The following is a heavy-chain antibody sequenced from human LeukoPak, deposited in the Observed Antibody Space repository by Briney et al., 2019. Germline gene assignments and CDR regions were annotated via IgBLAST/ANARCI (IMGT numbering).Heavy chain of an antibody. V-gene: IGHV6-1*01. CDR3: ARSRSSSWYVEEY. Sequence: SPTLSLTFAISADSVSINSAAWSWIRQSPSRGLEWVGRIYYRSKWYNDDAVSVKSRITINPDTSKNQFSLQLNSVAPEDTAVYYCARSRSSSWYVEEYWGQGTLVTVSS. CDR1: ADSVSINSAA. CDR2: IYYRSKWYN. J-gene: IGHJ4*02. D-gene: IGHD6-13*01.